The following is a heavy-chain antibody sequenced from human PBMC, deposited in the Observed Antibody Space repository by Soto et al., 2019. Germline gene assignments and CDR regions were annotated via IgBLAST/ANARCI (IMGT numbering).Heavy chain of an antibody. V-gene: IGHV1-2*04. CDR2: IDPKTGDT. CDR3: ARGDLGGGYAFAV. J-gene: IGHJ3*01. D-gene: IGHD3-16*01. Sequence: QVRLVQSGAEVKKPGASVKVSCKASGYTFTGHYIHWVRQAPGQGLEWMGWIDPKTGDTKYAQKFQGWVIMSRDTSRSRVSMDLNRLRSDDTALYYCARGDLGGGYAFAVWGQGTVVTVSS. CDR1: GYTFTGHY.